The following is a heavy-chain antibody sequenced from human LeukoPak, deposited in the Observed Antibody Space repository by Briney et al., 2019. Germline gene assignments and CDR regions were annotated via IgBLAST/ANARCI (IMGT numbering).Heavy chain of an antibody. CDR2: IRYDESDK. D-gene: IGHD5-12*01. CDR1: GFTVSTYG. V-gene: IGHV3-30*02. CDR3: AKASRVAMISRNYFDS. J-gene: IGHJ4*02. Sequence: PGGSLRLSCAASGFTVSTYGMHWVRQAPGKGLEWVAFIRYDESDKYYEDSVKGRFTISRDTSKNTVYLQMDSLRPEDTAVYYCAKASRVAMISRNYFDSWGQGTLVTVSS.